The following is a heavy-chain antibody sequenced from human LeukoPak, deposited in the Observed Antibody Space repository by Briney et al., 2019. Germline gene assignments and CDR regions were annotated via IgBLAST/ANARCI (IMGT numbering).Heavy chain of an antibody. Sequence: GGSLRLSCAASGFTFSRYAMNWVRQAPGKGLQWVSYINTDSSDIHYADSVKGRFTISRDSARNTLYLQLSSLRAEDSAVYYCARDTFQPGLIDSWGQGTLVTVSS. V-gene: IGHV3-21*05. D-gene: IGHD2-2*01. CDR1: GFTFSRYA. J-gene: IGHJ4*02. CDR3: ARDTFQPGLIDS. CDR2: INTDSSDI.